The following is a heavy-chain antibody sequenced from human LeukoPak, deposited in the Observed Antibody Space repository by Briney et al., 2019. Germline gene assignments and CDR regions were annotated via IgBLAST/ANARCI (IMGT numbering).Heavy chain of an antibody. D-gene: IGHD3-10*01. CDR2: ISWDGYTT. J-gene: IGHJ6*02. CDR3: AKVWGSGTFFYYGMDV. Sequence: GGSLRLPCAASGFPFHDYTMHWVRQPPGKGLEWVSLISWDGYTTYYADSVKGRFTISRDNSKNSLYLQMNSLRTEDTALYYCAKVWGSGTFFYYGMDVWGQGTTVTVSS. CDR1: GFPFHDYT. V-gene: IGHV3-43*01.